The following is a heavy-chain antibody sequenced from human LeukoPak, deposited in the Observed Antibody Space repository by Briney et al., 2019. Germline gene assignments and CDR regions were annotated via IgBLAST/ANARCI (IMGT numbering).Heavy chain of an antibody. CDR1: GGTFSSYA. V-gene: IGHV1-69*06. CDR3: AKYSSGFDY. D-gene: IGHD6-25*01. CDR2: IIPIFGTA. J-gene: IGHJ4*02. Sequence: ASVKVSCKASGGTFSSYAISWVRQAPGQGLEWMGRIIPIFGTANYAQKFQGRVTITADKSTSTAYMELGSLRSEDTAVYYCAKYSSGFDYWGQGTLVTVSS.